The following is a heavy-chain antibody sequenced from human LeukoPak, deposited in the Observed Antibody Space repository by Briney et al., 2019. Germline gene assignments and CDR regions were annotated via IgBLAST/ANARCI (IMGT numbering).Heavy chain of an antibody. J-gene: IGHJ3*01. D-gene: IGHD1-26*01. CDR2: ISSSSSYI. CDR3: ARVDSWELSV. Sequence: GGSLRLSCAASGFTFSSYSMNWVRQAPGKGLECVSSISSSSSYIYYADSVKGRFTISRDNAKNSLYLQMNSLRAEDTAVYYCARVDSWELSVWGQGTMVTVSS. V-gene: IGHV3-21*01. CDR1: GFTFSSYS.